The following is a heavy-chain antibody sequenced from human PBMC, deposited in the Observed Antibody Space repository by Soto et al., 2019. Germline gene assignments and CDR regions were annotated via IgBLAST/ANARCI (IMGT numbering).Heavy chain of an antibody. J-gene: IGHJ5*02. CDR1: GGSISSGGYY. V-gene: IGHV4-31*03. D-gene: IGHD3-22*01. Sequence: SETLSLTCTVSGGSISSGGYYWSWIRQHPGKGLEWIGYIYYSGSTYYNPSLKSRVTISVDTSKNQFSLKLSSVTAADTAVYYCAKSGSGYPHWFDPWGQGTLVTVSS. CDR3: AKSGSGYPHWFDP. CDR2: IYYSGST.